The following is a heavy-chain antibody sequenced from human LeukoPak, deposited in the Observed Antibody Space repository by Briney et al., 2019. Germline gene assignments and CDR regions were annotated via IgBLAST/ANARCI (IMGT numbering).Heavy chain of an antibody. CDR3: AKDRAQTYASDY. J-gene: IGHJ4*02. CDR2: ISGSGHST. V-gene: IGHV3-23*01. Sequence: PGGSLRLSCAAYGFTFSSFAMSWVRHAPGKGLEWVSTISGSGHSTYYADSVKGRFTVSRDTSKNTLYLQMNSLRAEDTAVYYCAKDRAQTYASDYWGQGTLVTVSS. D-gene: IGHD3-16*01. CDR1: GFTFSSFA.